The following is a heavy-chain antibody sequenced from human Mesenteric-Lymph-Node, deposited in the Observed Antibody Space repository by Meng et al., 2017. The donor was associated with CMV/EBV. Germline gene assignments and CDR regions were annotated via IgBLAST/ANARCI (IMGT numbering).Heavy chain of an antibody. J-gene: IGHJ4*02. CDR2: INPNSGDT. CDR3: ARDRDFWSGNFDY. V-gene: IGHV1-2*02. Sequence: ASVKVSCKASGYTFTDFYIHWVRQAPGQGLEWMGWINPNSGDTNYAQKFQGRVTMTRDTSISTAYMELSRLRSDDTAVYYCARDRDFWSGNFDYWGQGTLVTVSS. CDR1: GYTFTDFY. D-gene: IGHD3-3*01.